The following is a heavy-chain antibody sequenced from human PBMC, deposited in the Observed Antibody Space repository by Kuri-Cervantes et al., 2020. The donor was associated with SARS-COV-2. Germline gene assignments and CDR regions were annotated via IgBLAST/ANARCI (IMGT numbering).Heavy chain of an antibody. CDR3: VRVLRGPGDSSGYYYDYYGMDV. CDR2: ISSGSTI. CDR1: GFTFSDYY. D-gene: IGHD3-22*01. Sequence: GGSLRLSCAASGFTFSDYYMSWIRQAPGKGLEWVSYISSGSTIYYADSVKGRFTISRDNAKNSLYLQMNSLRAEDTAVYYCVRVLRGPGDSSGYYYDYYGMDVWAKGPRSPSP. J-gene: IGHJ6*02. V-gene: IGHV3-11*01.